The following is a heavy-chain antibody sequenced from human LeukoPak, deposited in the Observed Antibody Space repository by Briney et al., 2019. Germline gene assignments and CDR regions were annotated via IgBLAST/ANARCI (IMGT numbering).Heavy chain of an antibody. CDR1: GFTFSSYA. V-gene: IGHV3-30-3*01. D-gene: IGHD6-13*01. Sequence: GRSLRLSCAASGFTFSSYAMHWVRQAPGKGLEWVAVISYDGSNKYYADSVKGRFTISRDNSKNTLYLQMNSLRGEDTAVYYCASDQELGGSRWFEPWGQGTLVTVSS. CDR2: ISYDGSNK. J-gene: IGHJ5*02. CDR3: ASDQELGGSRWFEP.